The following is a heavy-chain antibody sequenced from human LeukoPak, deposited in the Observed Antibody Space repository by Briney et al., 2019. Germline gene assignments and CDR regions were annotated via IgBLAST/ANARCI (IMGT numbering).Heavy chain of an antibody. CDR1: GYSFTSYW. V-gene: IGHV5-51*01. D-gene: IGHD5-18*01. Sequence: GESLKISCKGSGYSFTSYWIGWVRQMPGKGLEWMGIIYPGDSDTRYSPSFQGQVTISADKSISTAYLQWSSLKASDTAMYYCAVVGTAPQGGYYYYGMDVWGQGTTVTVSS. CDR2: IYPGDSDT. J-gene: IGHJ6*02. CDR3: AVVGTAPQGGYYYYGMDV.